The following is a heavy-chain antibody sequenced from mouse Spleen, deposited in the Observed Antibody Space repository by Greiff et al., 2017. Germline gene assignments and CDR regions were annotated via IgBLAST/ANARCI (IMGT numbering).Heavy chain of an antibody. V-gene: IGHV2-5*01. D-gene: IGHD1-1*01. CDR3: AKPPYGSSSYWYFDV. Sequence: VKLQESGPGLVQPSQSLSITCTVSGFSLTSYGVHWVRQSPGKGLEWLGVIWRGGSTDYNAAFMSRLSITKDNSKSQVFFKMNSLQADDTAIYYCAKPPYGSSSYWYFDVWGAGTTVTVSS. J-gene: IGHJ1*01. CDR2: IWRGGST. CDR1: GFSLTSYG.